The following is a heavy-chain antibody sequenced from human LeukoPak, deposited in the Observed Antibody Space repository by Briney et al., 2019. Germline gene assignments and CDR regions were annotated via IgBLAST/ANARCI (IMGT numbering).Heavy chain of an antibody. CDR3: ARFPPRDGYNYGGVFDY. CDR1: GYTFTGYY. D-gene: IGHD5-24*01. J-gene: IGHJ4*02. Sequence: ASVKVSCKASGYTFTGYYMHWVRQAPGQGLEWMGWINPNSGGTNYAQKFQGRVTMTRDTSISTAYMELSRLRSDDTAVYYCARFPPRDGYNYGGVFDYWGQGTLVTVSS. V-gene: IGHV1-2*02. CDR2: INPNSGGT.